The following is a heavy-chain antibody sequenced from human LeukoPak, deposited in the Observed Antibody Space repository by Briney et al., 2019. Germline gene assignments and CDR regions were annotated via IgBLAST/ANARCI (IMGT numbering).Heavy chain of an antibody. Sequence: GGSLRLSCAASGFTFNTYNMNWVRQAPGKGLEWVSSISSSSSYIYYADSVKGRFTISRDNAKNSLYLQMNSLRAEDTAVFYCARGQRRHTDLAPSFDYWGQGILVTVSS. CDR2: ISSSSSYI. CDR3: ARGQRRHTDLAPSFDY. CDR1: GFTFNTYN. V-gene: IGHV3-21*01. D-gene: IGHD5-18*01. J-gene: IGHJ4*02.